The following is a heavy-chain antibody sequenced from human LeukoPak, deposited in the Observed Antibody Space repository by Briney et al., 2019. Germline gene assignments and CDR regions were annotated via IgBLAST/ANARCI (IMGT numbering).Heavy chain of an antibody. CDR1: GFTFSSYA. CDR3: ASCIKERAAAAGSFDY. V-gene: IGHV3-30*04. Sequence: GGTLRLSCAASGFTFSSYAMHWVRQAPGEGLEWVAVISYDGSNKYYADSVKGRFTISRDNSKNTLYLQMNSLRAEDTTVYYCASCIKERAAAAGSFDYWGQGTLVTVSS. CDR2: ISYDGSNK. D-gene: IGHD6-13*01. J-gene: IGHJ4*02.